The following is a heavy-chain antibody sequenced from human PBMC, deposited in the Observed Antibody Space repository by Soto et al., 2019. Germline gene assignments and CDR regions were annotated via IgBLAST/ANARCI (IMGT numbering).Heavy chain of an antibody. CDR1: GGSISSSSYY. J-gene: IGHJ5*02. CDR3: ARTPVVAALNWFDP. Sequence: QLQLQESGPGLVKPSETLSLTCTVSGGSISSSSYYWGWIRQPPGKGLEWIGSIYYSGSTYYNPSLKSRVTISVDTSKNQFSLKLSSVTAADTAVYYCARTPVVAALNWFDPWGQGTLVTVSS. D-gene: IGHD2-15*01. CDR2: IYYSGST. V-gene: IGHV4-39*01.